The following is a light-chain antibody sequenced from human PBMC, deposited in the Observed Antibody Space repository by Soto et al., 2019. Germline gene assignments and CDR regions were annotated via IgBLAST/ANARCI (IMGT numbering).Light chain of an antibody. CDR1: SSNVGDYNY. CDR3: CSYAGSYTLV. CDR2: DVS. J-gene: IGLJ2*01. V-gene: IGLV2-11*01. Sequence: QSVLTQPRSVSGSPGQSVTISCTGTSSNVGDYNYVSWYQQHPGKPPKLMIYDVSKRPSGVPDRFSGSKSGNTASLTISGLQAEDEAEYYCCSYAGSYTLVFGGGTKLTVL.